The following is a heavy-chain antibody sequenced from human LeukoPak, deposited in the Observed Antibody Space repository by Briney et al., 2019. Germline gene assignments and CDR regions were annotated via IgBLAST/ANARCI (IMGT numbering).Heavy chain of an antibody. J-gene: IGHJ4*02. Sequence: GGSLRLSCAASGFTFSTYVMNWFRQAPGKGLEWVSGINSNGGEIYYADSVRGRFTISRDNSNNALYLQMDSLRTEDTAVYYCANWIGSSSRDYWGQGTLVTVSS. CDR1: GFTFSTYV. V-gene: IGHV3-23*01. CDR3: ANWIGSSSRDY. CDR2: INSNGGEI. D-gene: IGHD6-6*01.